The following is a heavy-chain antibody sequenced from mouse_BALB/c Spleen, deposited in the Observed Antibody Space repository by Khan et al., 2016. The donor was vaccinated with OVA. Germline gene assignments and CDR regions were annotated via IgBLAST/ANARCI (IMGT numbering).Heavy chain of an antibody. Sequence: EVQLVESGGGLVQPGGSRKLSCAASGFTFSSFGIHWVRQAPKKGLEWVAYISSGSSTIYYVDTVKGRFTISRDIPKNTLFLQMTSLQSEDTAMFYCARSGGNFHWYFDVWGAGTSVTVSS. CDR3: ARSGGNFHWYFDV. CDR2: ISSGSSTI. J-gene: IGHJ1*01. D-gene: IGHD2-1*01. CDR1: GFTFSSFG. V-gene: IGHV5-17*02.